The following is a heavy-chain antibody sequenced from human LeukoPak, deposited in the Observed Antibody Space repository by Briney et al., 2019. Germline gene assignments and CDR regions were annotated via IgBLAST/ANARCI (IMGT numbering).Heavy chain of an antibody. D-gene: IGHD3-10*01. V-gene: IGHV3-33*01. Sequence: GGSLRLSCAASGFTFSSYGMHWVRQAPGKGLEWVVVIWYDGSNKYYADSVKGRFTISRDNSKNTLYLQMNSLRAEDTAVYYCARAKPGYGSGSYHSLFDYWGQGTLVTVSS. CDR2: IWYDGSNK. CDR3: ARAKPGYGSGSYHSLFDY. CDR1: GFTFSSYG. J-gene: IGHJ4*02.